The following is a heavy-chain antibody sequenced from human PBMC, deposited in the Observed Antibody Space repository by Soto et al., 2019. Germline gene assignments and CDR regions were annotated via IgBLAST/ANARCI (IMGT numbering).Heavy chain of an antibody. D-gene: IGHD3-9*01. CDR3: ASESGWHGFEGFDY. V-gene: IGHV3-21*01. Sequence: GGSLRLSCAASGFTFSSYSMNWVRQAPGKGLEWVSSISSSSSYIYYADSVKGRFTISRDNAKSSLYLQMNSLRAEDTAVYYCASESGWHGFEGFDYWGQGTLVTVSS. J-gene: IGHJ4*02. CDR1: GFTFSSYS. CDR2: ISSSSSYI.